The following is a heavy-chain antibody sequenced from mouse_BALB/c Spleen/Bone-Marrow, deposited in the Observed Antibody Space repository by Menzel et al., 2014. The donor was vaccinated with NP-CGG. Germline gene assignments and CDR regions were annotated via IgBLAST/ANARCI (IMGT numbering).Heavy chain of an antibody. CDR2: INPSTGYT. Sequence: QVQLKQSGAELAKPGASVKMSCKASGYTFTSYWMHWVKQRPGQGLEWIGYINPSTGYTECNQKFKDKATLTADKSSSTAYMQLSSLTSEDSAVYFCARGRFAYWGQGTLVTVSA. J-gene: IGHJ3*01. V-gene: IGHV1-7*01. CDR1: GYTFTSYW. CDR3: ARGRFAY.